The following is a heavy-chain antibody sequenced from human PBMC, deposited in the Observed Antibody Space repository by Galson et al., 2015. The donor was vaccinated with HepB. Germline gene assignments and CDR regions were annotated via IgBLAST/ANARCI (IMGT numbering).Heavy chain of an antibody. CDR2: ISNDGSNE. Sequence: SLRLSCAASGFTFSSYVMHWVRQAPGKGLEWVAVISNDGSNENYADSMKGRFTISRDNSKNTLYLQINSLRAEDTAVYYCARDPTDDYVMGWFDLWGQGTLVTGSS. CDR1: GFTFSSYV. D-gene: IGHD4-17*01. CDR3: ARDPTDDYVMGWFDL. J-gene: IGHJ5*02. V-gene: IGHV3-30*04.